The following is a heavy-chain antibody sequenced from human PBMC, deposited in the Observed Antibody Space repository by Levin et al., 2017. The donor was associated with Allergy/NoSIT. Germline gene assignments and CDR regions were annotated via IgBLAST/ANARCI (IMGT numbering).Heavy chain of an antibody. Sequence: GESLKISCKVSGYTLTELSMHWVRQAPGKGLEWMGGFDPEDGETIYAQKFQGRVTMTEDTSTDTAYMELSSLRSEDTAVYYCATDPSSGWYPPRYWGQGTLVTVSS. CDR2: FDPEDGET. CDR3: ATDPSSGWYPPRY. J-gene: IGHJ4*02. V-gene: IGHV1-24*01. CDR1: GYTLTELS. D-gene: IGHD6-19*01.